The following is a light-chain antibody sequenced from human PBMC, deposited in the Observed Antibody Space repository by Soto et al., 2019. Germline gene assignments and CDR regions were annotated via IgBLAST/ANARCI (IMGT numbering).Light chain of an antibody. V-gene: IGLV1-40*01. CDR3: PSYDSSLRGSAV. Sequence: QSALTQPPSVSGAPGQRVTISCTGSSSNIGAGYDVHWYQQLPGTAPKLLIYGNSNRPSGVPDRFSGSKSGTSASLAITGLQAEDESEYYCPSYDSSLRGSAVFGTGIKV. J-gene: IGLJ1*01. CDR2: GNS. CDR1: SSNIGAGYD.